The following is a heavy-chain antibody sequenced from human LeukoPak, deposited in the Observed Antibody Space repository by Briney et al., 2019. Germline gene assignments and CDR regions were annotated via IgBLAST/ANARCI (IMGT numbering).Heavy chain of an antibody. CDR3: ASREY. Sequence: PGGSLRLSCVASGFTFSTYWMHWVRQAPGKGLVWVSRINSDGSDTSYADSVKGRFTISRDNAKNTLYLQMNSLRAEDTAVYYSASREYWGQGTLVTVSS. V-gene: IGHV3-74*01. CDR1: GFTFSTYW. D-gene: IGHD5-24*01. CDR2: INSDGSDT. J-gene: IGHJ4*02.